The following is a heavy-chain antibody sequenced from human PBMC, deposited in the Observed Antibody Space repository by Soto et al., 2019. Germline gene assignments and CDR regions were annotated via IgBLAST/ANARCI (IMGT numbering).Heavy chain of an antibody. CDR3: ARDRLPMVVVVMGWFDP. D-gene: IGHD3-22*01. J-gene: IGHJ5*02. CDR1: GFSFRDYY. CDR2: ISGSGNTI. V-gene: IGHV3-11*01. Sequence: GGSLRLSCAASGFSFRDYYMSWIRQAPGKGLEWISYISGSGNTIYYADSVKGRFIISRNNAKNSLFLQMNSLRADDTAVYYCARDRLPMVVVVMGWFDPWGQGTLVTVSS.